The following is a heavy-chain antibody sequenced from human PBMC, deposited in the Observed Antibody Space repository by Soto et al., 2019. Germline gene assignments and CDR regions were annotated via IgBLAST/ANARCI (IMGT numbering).Heavy chain of an antibody. J-gene: IGHJ4*02. V-gene: IGHV4-61*01. CDR1: GDSVSSDKYY. CDR3: AGNDYSNNY. D-gene: IGHD4-4*01. CDR2: IDYSRNT. Sequence: SETLSLTCTVSGDSVSSDKYYWGWIRQPPGKGLEWIGNIDYSRNTNYNPSLKSRLTISVDTSKNQFSLKLSSVTAADTAVYYGAGNDYSNNYWGQGTLVTVSS.